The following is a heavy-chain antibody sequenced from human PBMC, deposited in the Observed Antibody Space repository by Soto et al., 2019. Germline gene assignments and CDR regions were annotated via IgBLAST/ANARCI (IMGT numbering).Heavy chain of an antibody. Sequence: SETLSLTCTVSGDSISSDDYYWIWIRQPPGKGLEWVGYIYYRGSTYYNPSLKSRVTIPVDTSKNQVSLKLNSVTAADTAVYYRVGGKQLVATLDYWGQGTLVTVSS. V-gene: IGHV4-30-4*01. CDR3: VGGKQLVATLDY. CDR1: GDSISSDDYY. J-gene: IGHJ4*02. D-gene: IGHD6-6*01. CDR2: IYYRGST.